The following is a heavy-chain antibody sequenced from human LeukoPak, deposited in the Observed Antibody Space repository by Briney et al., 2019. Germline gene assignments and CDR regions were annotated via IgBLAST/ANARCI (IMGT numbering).Heavy chain of an antibody. J-gene: IGHJ4*02. V-gene: IGHV4-34*01. CDR1: GGSFSGYY. Sequence: SETLSLTCAVYGGSFSGYYWSWIRQPPGKGLEWIGEINHSGSTNYNLSLKSRVTISVDTSKNQFSLKLTSVTAADTAVYYCARAFTKPGIAAAYRSYYFDYWGQGTLVTVSS. CDR2: INHSGST. CDR3: ARAFTKPGIAAAYRSYYFDY. D-gene: IGHD6-13*01.